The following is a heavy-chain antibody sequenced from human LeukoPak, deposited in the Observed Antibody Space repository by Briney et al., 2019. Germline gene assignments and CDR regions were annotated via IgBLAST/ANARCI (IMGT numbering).Heavy chain of an antibody. J-gene: IGHJ4*02. Sequence: PSETLSLTCAVYGGSFSGYYWSWIRQPPGKGLEWIGEINHSGSTNYNPSLKSRVTISVDTSKNQFSLKLGSVTAADTAVYYCARHQILYYYDSSGYQDYWGQGTLVTVSS. D-gene: IGHD3-22*01. CDR1: GGSFSGYY. CDR2: INHSGST. V-gene: IGHV4-34*01. CDR3: ARHQILYYYDSSGYQDY.